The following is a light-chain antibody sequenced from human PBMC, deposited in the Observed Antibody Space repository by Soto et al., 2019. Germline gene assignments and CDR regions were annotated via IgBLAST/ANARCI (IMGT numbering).Light chain of an antibody. J-gene: IGKJ4*01. Sequence: EIVLTQSPGTLSSSPGERATLSCRASQSFSSNYLAWYQQKPGQAPRLLIYGATFRATGVPDRFSGSGSGTDFTLTISRLEPEDFALYYCQQYDNLPTTFGGGTKVDIK. V-gene: IGKV3-20*01. CDR1: QSFSSNY. CDR2: GAT. CDR3: QQYDNLPTT.